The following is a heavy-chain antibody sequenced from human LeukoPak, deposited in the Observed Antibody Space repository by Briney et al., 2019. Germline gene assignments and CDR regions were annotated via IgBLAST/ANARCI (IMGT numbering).Heavy chain of an antibody. J-gene: IGHJ3*02. D-gene: IGHD3-10*01. V-gene: IGHV3-30-3*01. CDR3: ARPIRYRGVKAFDAFDI. CDR2: ISYDGSNK. CDR1: GFTFSSYA. Sequence: GGSLRLSCAASGFTFSSYAMHWVRQAPGKGLEWVAVISYDGSNKYYADSVKGRFTISRDNSKNTLYLQMNSLRAEDTAVYYCARPIRYRGVKAFDAFDIWGQGTMVTVSS.